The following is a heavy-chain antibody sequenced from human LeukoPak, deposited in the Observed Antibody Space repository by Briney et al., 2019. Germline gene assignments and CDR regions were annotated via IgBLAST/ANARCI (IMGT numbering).Heavy chain of an antibody. V-gene: IGHV1-46*01. CDR3: ARDSGMVRGTVDY. CDR2: INPSAGTT. CDR1: GYTFTSYY. Sequence: ASVKVSCKASGYTFTSYYMHWVRQAPGQGLEWMGLINPSAGTTTYAQKFQGRVTVTRDTSTSTVYMDLSSLRSEDTAVYYCARDSGMVRGTVDYWGQGTLVTVSS. J-gene: IGHJ4*02. D-gene: IGHD3-10*01.